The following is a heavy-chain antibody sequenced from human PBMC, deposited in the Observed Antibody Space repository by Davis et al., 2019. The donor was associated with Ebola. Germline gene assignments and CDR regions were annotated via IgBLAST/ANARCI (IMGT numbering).Heavy chain of an antibody. J-gene: IGHJ3*01. CDR3: ARDPAIGQPLSTFDV. CDR1: GFSFKTYG. V-gene: IGHV3-33*01. Sequence: GESLKISCAASGFSFKTYGMHWVRQAPGKGLEWLAVIWYDGSREFIADSMKGRFTISRDNSRNTLFLQVNSLRVEDTAVYYCARDPAIGQPLSTFDVWGQGTTVTV. D-gene: IGHD1-14*01. CDR2: IWYDGSRE.